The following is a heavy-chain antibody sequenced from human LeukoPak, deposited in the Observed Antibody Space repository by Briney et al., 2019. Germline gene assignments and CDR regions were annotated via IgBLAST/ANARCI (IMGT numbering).Heavy chain of an antibody. V-gene: IGHV4-61*05. CDR2: IYYSGST. D-gene: IGHD3-10*01. Sequence: PSETLSLTCTVSGGSISSSSYYWGWIRQPPGKGLEWIGYIYYSGSTNYNPSLKSRVTISVDTSKNQFSLKLSSVTAADTAVYYCARSGSGSYYQAPSFDDWGQGTLVTVSS. CDR1: GGSISSSSYY. J-gene: IGHJ4*02. CDR3: ARSGSGSYYQAPSFDD.